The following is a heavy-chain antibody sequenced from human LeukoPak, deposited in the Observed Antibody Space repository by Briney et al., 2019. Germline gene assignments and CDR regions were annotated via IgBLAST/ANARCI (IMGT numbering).Heavy chain of an antibody. J-gene: IGHJ4*02. Sequence: GASVKVSCKASGYTFSDYAFHWVRQAPGQRLEWMGWIDTDNGNTKYSQNFQGRVTLIRDTSATTAYMELSSLRSEDTAVYYCAREDTMVRVGFDYWGQGTLVTVSS. CDR2: IDTDNGNT. V-gene: IGHV1-3*04. CDR3: AREDTMVRVGFDY. CDR1: GYTFSDYA. D-gene: IGHD3-10*01.